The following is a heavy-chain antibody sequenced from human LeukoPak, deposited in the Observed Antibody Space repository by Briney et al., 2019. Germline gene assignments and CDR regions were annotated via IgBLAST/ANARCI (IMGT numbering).Heavy chain of an antibody. CDR3: ARFVWGSYRPL. J-gene: IGHJ3*01. CDR2: ISGSGGST. V-gene: IGHV3-23*01. D-gene: IGHD3-16*02. CDR1: GFTFSSYA. Sequence: GGSLRLSCAASGFTFSSYAMSWVRQAPGRGLEWVSAISGSGGSTYYADSVKGRFTISRDNSKNTLYLKMNSLRAEDTAVYYCARFVWGSYRPLWGQGTMVTVSS.